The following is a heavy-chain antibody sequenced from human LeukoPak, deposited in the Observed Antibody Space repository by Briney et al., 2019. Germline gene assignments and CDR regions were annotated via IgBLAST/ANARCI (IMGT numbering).Heavy chain of an antibody. CDR2: LYRGVST. CDR1: ELIVSDNY. Sequence: GGSLRLSCVGSELIVSDNYMGWARQAPGKGLECVSFLYRGVSTYSADSVKGRFTISRDTSKNTLYLQMNSLKAEDTAVYYCTRFQWGATDAFDIWGQGTMVAVSS. J-gene: IGHJ3*02. V-gene: IGHV3-66*01. D-gene: IGHD1-26*01. CDR3: TRFQWGATDAFDI.